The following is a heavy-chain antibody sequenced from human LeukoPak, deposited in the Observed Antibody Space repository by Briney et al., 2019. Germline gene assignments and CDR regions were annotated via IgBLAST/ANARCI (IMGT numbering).Heavy chain of an antibody. V-gene: IGHV4-61*01. D-gene: IGHD3-3*01. CDR2: IYYSGSS. CDR1: GGSVSSGIYS. Sequence: PSETLSLTCTVSGGSVSSGIYSWSWIRQPPGTGLEWIGYIYYSGSSNYNPSLMSRVAISVDTSKNQFSLKLGSVTAADTAVYYCARDADFWSGYYAFDIWGQGTMVTVSS. J-gene: IGHJ3*02. CDR3: ARDADFWSGYYAFDI.